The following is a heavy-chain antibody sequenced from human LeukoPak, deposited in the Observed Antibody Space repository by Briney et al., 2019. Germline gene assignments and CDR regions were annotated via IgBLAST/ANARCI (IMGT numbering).Heavy chain of an antibody. CDR3: ASTLYYDSSGYHQFDY. J-gene: IGHJ4*02. Sequence: SETLSLSCTVSGGSISSGGYYWSWIRQRPGKGLEWIVYIYYSGSTYYNPSHKSRVTISVDTSKNQFSLKLSSVTAADTAVYYCASTLYYDSSGYHQFDYWGQGTLVTVSS. CDR1: GGSISSGGYY. V-gene: IGHV4-31*03. D-gene: IGHD3-22*01. CDR2: IYYSGST.